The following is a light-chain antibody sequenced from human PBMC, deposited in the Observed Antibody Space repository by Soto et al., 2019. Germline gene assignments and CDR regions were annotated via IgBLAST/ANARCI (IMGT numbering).Light chain of an antibody. V-gene: IGLV3-21*02. CDR2: DDS. CDR1: NIGNKR. Sequence: SYELTQPPSVSVDPGQTAMITCGGNNIGNKRVHWYQQRPGQAPVLVVYDDSDRPSGIPDRLSGSNSENTATLTISRVEAGDEADFYCQVCDSSSDDRSDPTSDRWVFGGGTKLTVL. J-gene: IGLJ3*02. CDR3: QVCDSSSDDRSDPTSDRWV.